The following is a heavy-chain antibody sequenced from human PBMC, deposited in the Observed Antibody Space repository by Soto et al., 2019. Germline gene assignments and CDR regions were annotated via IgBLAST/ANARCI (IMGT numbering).Heavy chain of an antibody. CDR3: AGRRDGSGSLDY. CDR1: GGSISRNNW. CDR2: IYHSGST. Sequence: QVQLQESGPGLVKPSGTLSLTCAVSGGSISRNNWWIWVRQPPGKGLEWIGEIYHSGSTGYNPSFKSRGTISVDKSKNQFSLKLSSVTAADTAVYYCAGRRDGSGSLDYWGQGTLVTVSS. D-gene: IGHD3-10*01. V-gene: IGHV4-4*02. J-gene: IGHJ4*02.